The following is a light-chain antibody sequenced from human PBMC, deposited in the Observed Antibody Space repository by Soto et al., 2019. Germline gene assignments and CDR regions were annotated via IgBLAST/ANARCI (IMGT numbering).Light chain of an antibody. J-gene: IGKJ1*01. Sequence: DIQMTQSPSSLSASVVDRVTITCRASQGIRNDLGWYQQKPGKAPKLLIYDASSLESGVPSRFSGSGSGTEFTLTISSLQPEDFASYYCQQYNSYSTFGQGTKVDIK. CDR1: QGIRND. V-gene: IGKV1-17*01. CDR2: DAS. CDR3: QQYNSYST.